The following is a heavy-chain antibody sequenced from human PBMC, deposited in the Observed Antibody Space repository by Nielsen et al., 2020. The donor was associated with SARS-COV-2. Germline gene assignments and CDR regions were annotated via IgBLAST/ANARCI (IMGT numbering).Heavy chain of an antibody. CDR3: ARETEDYRSSWFDF. Sequence: GESLKISCAACGFTFSSYAMHWVRQAPGKGLEWVAVISYDGSNKYYADSVKGRFTISRDNSKNTLYLQMNSLRAADTAVYYCARETEDYRSSWFDFWGQGTLVTVSS. D-gene: IGHD6-13*01. CDR2: ISYDGSNK. V-gene: IGHV3-30*04. J-gene: IGHJ5*01. CDR1: GFTFSSYA.